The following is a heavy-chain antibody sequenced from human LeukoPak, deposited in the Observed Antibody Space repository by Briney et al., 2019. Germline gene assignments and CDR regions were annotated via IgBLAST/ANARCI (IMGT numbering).Heavy chain of an antibody. CDR2: ISWDGGST. D-gene: IGHD1-26*01. CDR1: GFTFDDYT. V-gene: IGHV3-43*01. J-gene: IGHJ4*02. Sequence: GGSLRLSCAASGFTFDDYTMHWVRQAPGKGLEWVSLISWDGGSTYYADSVKGRLTISRDNSKNSLYRQMNSLRTEDTALYYCAKHIKHYRGPFDYWGQGTLVTVSS. CDR3: AKHIKHYRGPFDY.